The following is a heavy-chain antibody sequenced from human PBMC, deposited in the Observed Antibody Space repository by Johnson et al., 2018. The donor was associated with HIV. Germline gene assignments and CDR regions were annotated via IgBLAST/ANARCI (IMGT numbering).Heavy chain of an antibody. Sequence: VQLVESGGGLVQPGGSLRLSCAASRFTVSGNYMTWVRQAPGKGLEWVSVVYSAGHTYYADSVKGRFTISRDNSKNTLYLQMNSLRAEDTAVYYCTTDPIAAAGHDAFDIWGQGTMVTVSS. CDR3: TTDPIAAAGHDAFDI. CDR2: VYSAGHT. J-gene: IGHJ3*02. CDR1: RFTVSGNY. V-gene: IGHV3-66*01. D-gene: IGHD6-13*01.